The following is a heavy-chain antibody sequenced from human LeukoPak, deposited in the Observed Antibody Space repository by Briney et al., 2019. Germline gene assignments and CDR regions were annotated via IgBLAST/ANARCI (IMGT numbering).Heavy chain of an antibody. J-gene: IGHJ5*02. CDR3: ARVRLVGAINWFDP. D-gene: IGHD1-26*01. CDR2: ISAYNGNT. CDR1: GYTFTSYG. Sequence: ASVKVSCKASGYTFTSYGISSVRQAPGQGLEWMGWISAYNGNTNYAQKLQGRVTMTTDTSTSTAYMELRSLRSDDTAVYYCARVRLVGAINWFDPWGQGTLVTVSS. V-gene: IGHV1-18*01.